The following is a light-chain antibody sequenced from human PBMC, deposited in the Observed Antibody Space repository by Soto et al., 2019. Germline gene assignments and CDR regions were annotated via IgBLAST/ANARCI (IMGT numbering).Light chain of an antibody. V-gene: IGLV1-47*01. CDR2: RDN. CDR1: ISNIGTNY. CDR3: AAWDDTVRSYV. Sequence: QSVLTQPPSVSGTPGQRVTISCSGGISNIGTNYVHWFQQLPGTAPKVLSNRDNQRPSGVPDRFSGSKSGTSASLAISGLRSEDEAEYYCAAWDDTVRSYVFCTGTKLTVL. J-gene: IGLJ1*01.